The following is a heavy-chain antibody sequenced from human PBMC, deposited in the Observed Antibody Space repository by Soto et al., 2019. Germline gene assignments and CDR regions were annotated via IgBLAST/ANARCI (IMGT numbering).Heavy chain of an antibody. Sequence: EVQLVESGGGLVNSGGSLRLSCAASGFTFSSYTMNWVRQAPGKGLEWVAFITSGSDYIYYADSVKGRFTISRDDVNNSLFLQMSSLRAEDTAVYYCTREHVVTIFRRGQRGSFDNWSQGTLVTVSS. CDR2: ITSGSDYI. CDR1: GFTFSSYT. D-gene: IGHD3-9*01. J-gene: IGHJ4*02. V-gene: IGHV3-21*01. CDR3: TREHVVTIFRRGQRGSFDN.